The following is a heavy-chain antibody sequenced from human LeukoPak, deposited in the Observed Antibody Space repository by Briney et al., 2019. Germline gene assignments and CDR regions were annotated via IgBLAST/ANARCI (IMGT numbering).Heavy chain of an antibody. CDR3: ARVHDYYDSSGYLTNYFEY. D-gene: IGHD3-22*01. Sequence: GGSLRLSCAASGFTFSSYWMSWVRQAPGKGLEWVANIKQDGSEKYYVDSVKGRFTISRDNAKNSLYLQMNSLRAEDTAVYYCARVHDYYDSSGYLTNYFEYWAQGTLVTVSS. V-gene: IGHV3-7*01. CDR2: IKQDGSEK. J-gene: IGHJ4*02. CDR1: GFTFSSYW.